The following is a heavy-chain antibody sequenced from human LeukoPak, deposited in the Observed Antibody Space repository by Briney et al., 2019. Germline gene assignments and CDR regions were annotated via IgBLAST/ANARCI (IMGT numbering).Heavy chain of an antibody. CDR3: ARELGSIAAPYDYYYYYMDV. J-gene: IGHJ6*03. CDR1: GGSFSGYY. CDR2: TNHSGST. Sequence: PSETLSLTCAVYGGSFSGYYWSWIRQPPGKGLEWIGETNHSGSTNYNPSLKSRVTISVDTSKNQFSLKLSSVTAADTAVYYCARELGSIAAPYDYYYYYMDVWGKGTTVTVSS. V-gene: IGHV4-34*01. D-gene: IGHD6-6*01.